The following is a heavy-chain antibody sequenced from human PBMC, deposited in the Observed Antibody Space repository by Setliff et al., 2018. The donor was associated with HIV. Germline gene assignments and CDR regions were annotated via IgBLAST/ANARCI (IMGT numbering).Heavy chain of an antibody. CDR1: GYTFSSHT. V-gene: IGHV1-3*01. D-gene: IGHD3-16*02. J-gene: IGHJ4*02. Sequence: ASVKVSCKASGYTFSSHTIHWVRQAPGQGLEWMGWINAGNGNTKSSQKFQDRVTITRDTSANTGYMEVNSLRLEDTAVYYCARDRIPKRGYTYREPDFDSWGQGTLVTVSS. CDR2: INAGNGNT. CDR3: ARDRIPKRGYTYREPDFDS.